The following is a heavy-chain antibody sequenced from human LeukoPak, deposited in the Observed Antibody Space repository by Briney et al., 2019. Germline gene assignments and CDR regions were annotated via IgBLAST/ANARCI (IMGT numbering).Heavy chain of an antibody. Sequence: SETLSLTCAVYGGSFSGYYWSWIRQPPGKGLEWIGEINHSGSTNYNPSLKSRVTISVDTSKNQFSLKLSSVTAADTAVYYCARSRCKYCSGGSCLIFDYWGQGTLVTVSS. V-gene: IGHV4-34*01. CDR1: GGSFSGYY. J-gene: IGHJ4*02. CDR2: INHSGST. CDR3: ARSRCKYCSGGSCLIFDY. D-gene: IGHD2-15*01.